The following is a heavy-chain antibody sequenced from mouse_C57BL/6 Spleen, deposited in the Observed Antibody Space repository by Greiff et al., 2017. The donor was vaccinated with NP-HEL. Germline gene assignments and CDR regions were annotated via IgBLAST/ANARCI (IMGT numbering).Heavy chain of an antibody. CDR2: IYPGSGST. D-gene: IGHD2-4*01. J-gene: IGHJ1*03. CDR3: ASPYYDYDESYWYFDV. V-gene: IGHV1-55*01. Sequence: QVQLQQPGAELVKPGASVKMSCKASGYTFTSYWITWVKQRPGQGLEWIGDIYPGSGSTNYNEKFKSKATLTVDTSSSTAYMQLSSLTSEDSAVYYCASPYYDYDESYWYFDVWGTGTTVTFSS. CDR1: GYTFTSYW.